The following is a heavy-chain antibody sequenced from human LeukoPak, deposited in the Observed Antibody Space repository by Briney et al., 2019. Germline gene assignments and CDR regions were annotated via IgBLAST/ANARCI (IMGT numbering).Heavy chain of an antibody. CDR2: IYPSDSDT. V-gene: IGHV5-51*01. CDR1: GYSFTNYW. Sequence: GESLKISCKGSGYSFTNYWIGWVRQLPGKGLEWTGIIYPSDSDTRYSPSFQGQVTISADKSITTAYLQWNSLKASDTAMYYCARQGEMATTDWGQGTLVTVSS. J-gene: IGHJ4*02. D-gene: IGHD5-24*01. CDR3: ARQGEMATTD.